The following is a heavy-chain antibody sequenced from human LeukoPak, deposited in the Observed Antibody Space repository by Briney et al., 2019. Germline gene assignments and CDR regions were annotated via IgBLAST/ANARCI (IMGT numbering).Heavy chain of an antibody. CDR3: AREGGGYHDSSGDY. CDR1: GGSISSGDYY. Sequence: SQTLSLTCTVSGGSISSGDYYWSWIRQPPGKGLEWIGYIYYSGSTYYNPSLKSRVTISVDTSKNQFSLKLSSVTAADTAVYYCAREGGGYHDSSGDYWGQGTLVTVSS. CDR2: IYYSGST. V-gene: IGHV4-30-4*08. J-gene: IGHJ4*02. D-gene: IGHD3-22*01.